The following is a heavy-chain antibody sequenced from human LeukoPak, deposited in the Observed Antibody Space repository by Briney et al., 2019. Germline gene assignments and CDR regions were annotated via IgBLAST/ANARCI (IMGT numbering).Heavy chain of an antibody. Sequence: GGSLRLSCAASGFTFSNAWMSWVRQAPGKGLEWVALIRYDGSNKYYADSVKGRFIISRDNSKNILYLQMNSLRAEDTAVYYCAKDRSFRGSYDAFDIWGQGTMVTVSS. CDR3: AKDRSFRGSYDAFDI. D-gene: IGHD1-26*01. J-gene: IGHJ3*02. CDR1: GFTFSNAW. V-gene: IGHV3-30*02. CDR2: IRYDGSNK.